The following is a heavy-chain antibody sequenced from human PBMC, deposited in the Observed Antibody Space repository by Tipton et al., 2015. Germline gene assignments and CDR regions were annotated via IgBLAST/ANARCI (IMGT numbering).Heavy chain of an antibody. V-gene: IGHV1-46*01. CDR3: VRSPREEGFDY. CDR2: INPLGGST. J-gene: IGHJ4*02. CDR1: GYTFTSYY. Sequence: QLVQSGAEVKKPGASVKVSCKASGYTFTSYYMHWVRQAPGQGLEWMGIINPLGGSTDYAQKFQGRVTMTRDTSTSTVYMELSSLRSEDTAVYYCVRSPREEGFDYWGQGALVTVSS.